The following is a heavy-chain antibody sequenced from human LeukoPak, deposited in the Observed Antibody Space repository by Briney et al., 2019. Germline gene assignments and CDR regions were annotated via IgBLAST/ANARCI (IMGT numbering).Heavy chain of an antibody. Sequence: PSEPLSLTCTVSGGSISSYYWSWIRQPPGKGLEWIGYIYYSGSTNYNPSLKSRVTISVDTSKNQFSLKLSSVTAADTAVYYCAISSGSYFNFDYWGQGTLVTVSS. CDR2: IYYSGST. D-gene: IGHD1-26*01. J-gene: IGHJ4*02. CDR3: AISSGSYFNFDY. CDR1: GGSISSYY. V-gene: IGHV4-59*08.